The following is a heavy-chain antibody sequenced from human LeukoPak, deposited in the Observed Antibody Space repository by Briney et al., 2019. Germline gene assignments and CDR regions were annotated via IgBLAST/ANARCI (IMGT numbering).Heavy chain of an antibody. CDR3: AKGMFGSGWYGDDY. D-gene: IGHD6-19*01. CDR2: ISGSGGST. J-gene: IGHJ4*02. Sequence: QPGGSLRLSCAASGFTFSSYAMSWVRQAPGKGLEWVSAISGSGGSTYYADSVKGRFTISRDNSKNTLYLQMNSLRAEDTAVYYCAKGMFGSGWYGDDYWGQETLVTVSP. CDR1: GFTFSSYA. V-gene: IGHV3-23*01.